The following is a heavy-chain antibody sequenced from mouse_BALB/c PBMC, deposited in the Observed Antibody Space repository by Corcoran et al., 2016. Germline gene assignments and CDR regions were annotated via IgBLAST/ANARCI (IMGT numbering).Heavy chain of an antibody. Sequence: QIQLVQSGPELKKPGETVKIPCKASGYTFTNNGMNWVKQAPGKGLKWMGWVNTYTGEPTYADDFKGRFAFSLETSASTAYLQINNLKNEDTATYFCAREPFAMDYWGQGTSVTVSS. CDR3: AREPFAMDY. CDR1: GYTFTNNG. V-gene: IGHV9-3-1*01. CDR2: VNTYTGEP. J-gene: IGHJ4*01.